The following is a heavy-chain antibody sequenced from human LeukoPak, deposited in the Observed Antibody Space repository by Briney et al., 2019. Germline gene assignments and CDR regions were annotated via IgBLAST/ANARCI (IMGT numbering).Heavy chain of an antibody. Sequence: PSETLSLTCAVYGGSFSGYYWSWIRQPPGKGLEWIGEINHSGSTNYNPSLKSRVTISVDMSKNQFSLKLSSVTAADTAVYYCARGADYYDSSGYLYFDYWGQGTLVTVSS. CDR2: INHSGST. CDR3: ARGADYYDSSGYLYFDY. CDR1: GGSFSGYY. V-gene: IGHV4-34*01. D-gene: IGHD3-22*01. J-gene: IGHJ4*02.